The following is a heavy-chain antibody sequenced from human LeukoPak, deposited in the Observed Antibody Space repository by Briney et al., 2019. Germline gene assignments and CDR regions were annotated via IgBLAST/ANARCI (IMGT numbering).Heavy chain of an antibody. V-gene: IGHV3-48*02. CDR1: GFTFSPYS. CDR2: ITGSSSTI. Sequence: GGPLRLSCAASGFTFSPYSMNWVRQAPGKGLEWISYITGSSSTIYYADSVKGRFTISRDNAKNLLYLQMNSLRDEDTAVYYCASSNGALDIWGQGTMVTVSS. J-gene: IGHJ3*02. D-gene: IGHD2-8*01. CDR3: ASSNGALDI.